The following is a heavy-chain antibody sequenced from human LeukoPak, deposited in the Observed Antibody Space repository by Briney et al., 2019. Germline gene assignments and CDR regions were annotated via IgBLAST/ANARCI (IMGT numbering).Heavy chain of an antibody. D-gene: IGHD5-12*01. J-gene: IGHJ6*03. CDR2: ITSSSSYA. CDR1: GFTFINYA. CDR3: ARDPYSGHYGNDYYYYMDV. V-gene: IGHV3-21*01. Sequence: GGSLRLSCAASGFTFINYAMTWVRQAPGKGLEWVSSITSSSSYAFYADSVKGRFTISRDNAKSSLYLQMNNLRAEDTAVYYCARDPYSGHYGNDYYYYMDVWGKGTTVTISS.